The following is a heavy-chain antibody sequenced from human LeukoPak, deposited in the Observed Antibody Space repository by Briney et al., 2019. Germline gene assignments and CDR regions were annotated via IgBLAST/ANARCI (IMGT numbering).Heavy chain of an antibody. V-gene: IGHV4-61*01. CDR2: IYYSGST. D-gene: IGHD3-3*01. CDR3: ARELSYYDFWSGLTRANNWFDP. Sequence: SETLSLTCTVSGGSISSTNYYWGWIRQPPGKGLEWIGYIYYSGSTNYNPSLKSRVTISVDTSKNQFSLKLSSVTAADTAVYYCARELSYYDFWSGLTRANNWFDPWGQGTLVTVSS. CDR1: GGSISSTNYY. J-gene: IGHJ5*02.